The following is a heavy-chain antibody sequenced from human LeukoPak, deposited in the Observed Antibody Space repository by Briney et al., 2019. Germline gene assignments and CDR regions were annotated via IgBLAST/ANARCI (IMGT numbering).Heavy chain of an antibody. Sequence: SETLSLTCTVSGGSITSSGFYWSWIRQPPGKGLEWIGSIYYGGSAYYNPSLKSRVTISVDTSKNQFSLKLSSVTAADTAVYYCARQPNIVVVDNWFDPWGQGTLVAVSS. V-gene: IGHV4-39*07. CDR2: IYYGGSA. D-gene: IGHD2-15*01. CDR3: ARQPNIVVVDNWFDP. J-gene: IGHJ5*02. CDR1: GGSITSSGFY.